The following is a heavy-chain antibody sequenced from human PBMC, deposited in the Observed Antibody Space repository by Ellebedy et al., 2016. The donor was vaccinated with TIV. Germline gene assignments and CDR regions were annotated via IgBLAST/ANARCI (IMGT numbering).Heavy chain of an antibody. J-gene: IGHJ4*02. Sequence: GESLKISCAASGFPFSSYWMSWVRQASGKGLEWVGRIGSKVDNFATVYAASVKGRFSISRDDSKNTAYLQMDSLRTEDTAVYYCTRYSVEMATIFDYWGQGTLVTVSS. CDR2: IGSKVDNFAT. CDR1: GFPFSSYW. CDR3: TRYSVEMATIFDY. V-gene: IGHV3-73*01. D-gene: IGHD5-24*01.